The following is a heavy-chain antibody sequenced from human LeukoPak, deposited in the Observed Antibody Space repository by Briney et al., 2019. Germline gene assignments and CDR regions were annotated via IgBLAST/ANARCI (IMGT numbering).Heavy chain of an antibody. Sequence: PGGSLRLSCAASGFTFSSYWMSWVRQAPGKGLEWVANIKQDGSEKYYADSVKGRFTISRDNSKNTLYLQMNSLRAEDTAVYYCAKDRMPFYYDSSTYYKGPFDYWGQGTLVTVSS. CDR2: IKQDGSEK. CDR3: AKDRMPFYYDSSTYYKGPFDY. J-gene: IGHJ4*02. V-gene: IGHV3-7*01. D-gene: IGHD3-22*01. CDR1: GFTFSSYW.